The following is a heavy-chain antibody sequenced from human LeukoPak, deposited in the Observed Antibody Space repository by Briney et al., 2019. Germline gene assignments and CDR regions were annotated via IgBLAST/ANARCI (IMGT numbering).Heavy chain of an antibody. CDR1: GFTFSNAR. CDR2: IKSKTDGGTT. CDR3: TTDPLGYCSSTSCYAYFQH. D-gene: IGHD2-2*01. V-gene: IGHV3-15*01. Sequence: GGSLRLSCAASGFTFSNARINWVRQAPGKGLEWVGHIKSKTDGGTTDYAAPVKGRFTISRDDSKNTLYLQMNSLKTEDTALYYCTTDPLGYCSSTSCYAYFQHWGQGTLVTVSS. J-gene: IGHJ1*01.